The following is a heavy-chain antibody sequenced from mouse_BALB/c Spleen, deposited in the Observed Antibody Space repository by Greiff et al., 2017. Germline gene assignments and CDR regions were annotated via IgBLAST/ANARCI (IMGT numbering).Heavy chain of an antibody. CDR2: IRLKSNNYAT. CDR1: GFTFSNYW. CDR3: TRGPLYYAMDY. J-gene: IGHJ4*01. V-gene: IGHV6-6*02. Sequence: EVKLVESGGGLVQPGGSMKLSCVASGFTFSNYWMNWVRQSPEKGLEWVAEIRLKSNNYATHYAESVKGRFTISRDDSKSSVYLQMNNLRAEDTGIYYCTRGPLYYAMDYWGQGTSVTVSS.